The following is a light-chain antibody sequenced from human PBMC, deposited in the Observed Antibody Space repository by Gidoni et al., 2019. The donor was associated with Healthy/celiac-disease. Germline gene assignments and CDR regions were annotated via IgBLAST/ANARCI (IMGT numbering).Light chain of an antibody. Sequence: QPVLTQPSSASASLGSSVKLTCTLSSGHSSFIIAWNQQQPGKAPRYLMKLEGSGSYNQGSGGPDRFAGSSSGADRYLTISNLQFEDEADYYCETWDSNTLWVFGGGTKLTVL. V-gene: IGLV4-60*02. CDR2: LEGSGSY. CDR3: ETWDSNTLWV. CDR1: SGHSSFI. J-gene: IGLJ3*02.